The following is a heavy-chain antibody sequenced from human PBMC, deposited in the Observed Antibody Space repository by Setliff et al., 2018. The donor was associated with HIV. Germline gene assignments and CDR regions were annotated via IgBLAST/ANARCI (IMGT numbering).Heavy chain of an antibody. V-gene: IGHV4-34*01. CDR1: GGSISSYY. CDR3: AITIVGVTTEMY. Sequence: SETLSLTCTVSGGSISSYYWSWIRQPPGKGLEWIVEVNHNGNINYNPSLQSRVTVSVDTSKPQFSLKMNSVTAADTAVYYCAITIVGVTTEMYWGQGTLVTVSS. J-gene: IGHJ4*02. CDR2: VNHNGNI. D-gene: IGHD2-21*02.